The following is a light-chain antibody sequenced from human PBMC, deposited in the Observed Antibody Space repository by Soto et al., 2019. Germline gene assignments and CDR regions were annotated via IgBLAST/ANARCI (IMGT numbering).Light chain of an antibody. Sequence: EIVLTQSPGTLSLSPGERATLSCRASQSVSSSSLAWYQQKRGQAPRLLIHDASSRATGIPDRFSGSGSGTDFTLTISRLEPEDFAVYYCQQYGGSHRTFGQGTKVDIX. CDR1: QSVSSSS. CDR2: DAS. V-gene: IGKV3-20*01. J-gene: IGKJ1*01. CDR3: QQYGGSHRT.